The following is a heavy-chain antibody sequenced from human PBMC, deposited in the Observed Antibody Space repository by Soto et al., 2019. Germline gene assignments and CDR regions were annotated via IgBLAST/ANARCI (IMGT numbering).Heavy chain of an antibody. Sequence: WASVKVSCKASGYTFPRYAMNWVRQAPGQSREWMGWINPGNGNTKYSQRFQGRVTITRDTSASTAYMELSSLTSEDTAVYYCARRGALTSYYYGYYFDYWGQGTLVTVSS. CDR1: GYTFPRYA. V-gene: IGHV1-3*01. J-gene: IGHJ4*02. CDR3: ARRGALTSYYYGYYFDY. D-gene: IGHD3-9*01. CDR2: INPGNGNT.